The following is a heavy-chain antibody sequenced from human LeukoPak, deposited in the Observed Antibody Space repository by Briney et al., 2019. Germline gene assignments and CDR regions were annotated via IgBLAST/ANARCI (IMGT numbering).Heavy chain of an antibody. CDR1: GFTFSNYW. Sequence: PGGSLRLSCAASGFTFSNYWMHWVRQAPGKGLMWVSQISTDGSQTFYADSVKGRFTISRDNAKNTLFLQMDSLRAEDTAVYYCVRDLRSAVFWGQGTLVTVSS. V-gene: IGHV3-74*01. CDR3: VRDLRSAVF. CDR2: ISTDGSQT. J-gene: IGHJ4*02.